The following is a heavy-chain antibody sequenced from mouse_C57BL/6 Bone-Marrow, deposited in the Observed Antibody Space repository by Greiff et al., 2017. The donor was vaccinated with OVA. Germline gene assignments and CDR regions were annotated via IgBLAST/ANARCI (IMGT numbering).Heavy chain of an antibody. D-gene: IGHD1-1*01. CDR3: ARADYFYAMDY. CDR1: GFTFSSYA. CDR2: ISDGGSYT. V-gene: IGHV5-4*01. Sequence: EVQVVESGGGLVKPGGSLKLSCAASGFTFSSYAMSWVRQTPEKRLEWVATISDGGSYTYYPDNVKGRFTISRDNAKNNLYLQMSHLKSEDTAMYYCARADYFYAMDYWGQGTSVTVSS. J-gene: IGHJ4*01.